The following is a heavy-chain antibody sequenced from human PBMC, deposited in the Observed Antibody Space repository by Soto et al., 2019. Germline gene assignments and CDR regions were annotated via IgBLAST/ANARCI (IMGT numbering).Heavy chain of an antibody. CDR3: ARIRGYSGYDYFDY. Sequence: SETLSLTCTDSGGSISSYYWSWIRQPPGKGLEWIGYIYYSGSTNYNPSLKSRVTISVDTSKNQFSLKLSSVTAADTAVYYCARIRGYSGYDYFDYWGQGTLVTVSS. J-gene: IGHJ4*02. D-gene: IGHD5-12*01. CDR1: GGSISSYY. V-gene: IGHV4-59*01. CDR2: IYYSGST.